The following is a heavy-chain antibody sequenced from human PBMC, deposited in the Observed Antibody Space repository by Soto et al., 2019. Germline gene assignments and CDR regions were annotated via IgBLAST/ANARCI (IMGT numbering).Heavy chain of an antibody. V-gene: IGHV3-23*01. CDR3: AKVAESGSDGPFHY. D-gene: IGHD1-26*01. CDR2: ISGSGGST. J-gene: IGHJ4*02. Sequence: PGGSLRLSCASSGFTFSSYAMSCVRHSPGKWLEWVSAISGSGGSTYYADSVKGRFTISRDNSKNTLYLQMNSLRAEDTAVYYCAKVAESGSDGPFHYWGQGTLVTVS. CDR1: GFTFSSYA.